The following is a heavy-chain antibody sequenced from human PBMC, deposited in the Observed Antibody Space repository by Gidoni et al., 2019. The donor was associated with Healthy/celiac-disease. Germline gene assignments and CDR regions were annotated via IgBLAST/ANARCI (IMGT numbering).Heavy chain of an antibody. CDR3: AKDRGIQLWLTFDY. V-gene: IGHV3-30*18. J-gene: IGHJ4*02. Sequence: QVQPVESGGGVLQPGRSLRLSCAASAFTFSSYGMHWVSQAPGKGLEWVAVIEYDGSNKYYADAVKGRFTISRDNSKNTLYLKMNSLRAEDTAVYYCAKDRGIQLWLTFDYWGQGTLVTVSS. D-gene: IGHD5-18*01. CDR2: IEYDGSNK. CDR1: AFTFSSYG.